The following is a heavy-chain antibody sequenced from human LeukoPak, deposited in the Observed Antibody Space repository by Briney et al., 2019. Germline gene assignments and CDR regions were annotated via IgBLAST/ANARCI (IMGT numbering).Heavy chain of an antibody. Sequence: GGSLRLSCAASGFDFSSYVMHWVRQAPGKGLEWVAVISHDGSNEYYADSVTGRFTISRDNSKNTLSLQMNSLRAEDTALYYCVRDISGEKSLDYWGQGTLVTVSS. V-gene: IGHV3-30*04. D-gene: IGHD3-10*01. J-gene: IGHJ4*02. CDR3: VRDISGEKSLDY. CDR1: GFDFSSYV. CDR2: ISHDGSNE.